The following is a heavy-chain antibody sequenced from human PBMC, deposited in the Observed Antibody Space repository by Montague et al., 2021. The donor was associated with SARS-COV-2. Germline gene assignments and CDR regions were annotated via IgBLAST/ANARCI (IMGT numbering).Heavy chain of an antibody. Sequence: SLRLSCEASGFTFSSYAMHWVRQAPGKELEWVAVISYDGSNKYYADSVKGRFTISRDNSKNTLYLQMNSLRAEDTAVYYCARDPFYYDILTGYIYPAYYYYYGMDVWGQGTTVTVSS. CDR3: ARDPFYYDILTGYIYPAYYYYYGMDV. J-gene: IGHJ6*02. D-gene: IGHD3-9*01. CDR2: ISYDGSNK. CDR1: GFTFSSYA. V-gene: IGHV3-30-3*01.